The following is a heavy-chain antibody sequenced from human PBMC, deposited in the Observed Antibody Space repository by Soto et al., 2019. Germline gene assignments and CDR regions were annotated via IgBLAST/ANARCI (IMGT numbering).Heavy chain of an antibody. CDR2: IYSGGST. V-gene: IGHV3-53*01. J-gene: IGHJ6*02. Sequence: SLRLPWPAFGFTARSIYRRRVLQAQGKGLEWVSVIYSGGSTYYADSVKGRFTISRDNSKSTLYLQMNSLRAEDTAVYYCARDHRGSDDILTGYYTNYYYGMDVWGQGTTVTVSS. D-gene: IGHD3-9*01. CDR3: ARDHRGSDDILTGYYTNYYYGMDV. CDR1: GFTARSIY.